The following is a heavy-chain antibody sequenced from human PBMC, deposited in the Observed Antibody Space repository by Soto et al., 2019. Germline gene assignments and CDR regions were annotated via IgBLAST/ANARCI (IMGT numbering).Heavy chain of an antibody. Sequence: PGGSLRLSCAASGFTFSSYAMSWVRQAPGKGLEWVSAISGSGGSTYYADSVKGRFTISRDNSKNTLYLQMNSLRAEDTAVYYCAKPVGFVAVAGTPRYYYGMDVWGQGTTVTVSS. CDR3: AKPVGFVAVAGTPRYYYGMDV. CDR2: ISGSGGST. CDR1: GFTFSSYA. V-gene: IGHV3-23*01. J-gene: IGHJ6*02. D-gene: IGHD6-19*01.